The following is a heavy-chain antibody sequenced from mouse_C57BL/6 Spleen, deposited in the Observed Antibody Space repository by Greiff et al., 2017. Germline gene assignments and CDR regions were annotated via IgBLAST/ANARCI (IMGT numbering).Heavy chain of an antibody. D-gene: IGHD4-1*01. V-gene: IGHV1-9*01. CDR1: GYTFTGYW. CDR3: ARGSFDWDDY. Sequence: VQLVESGAELMKPGASVKLSCKATGYTFTGYWIEWVKQRPGHGLEWIGEILPGSGSTNYNAKFKGKATFTADKSSKPAYMQLSSLTTEDSAIYYCARGSFDWDDYWGQGTTLTVSS. J-gene: IGHJ2*01. CDR2: ILPGSGST.